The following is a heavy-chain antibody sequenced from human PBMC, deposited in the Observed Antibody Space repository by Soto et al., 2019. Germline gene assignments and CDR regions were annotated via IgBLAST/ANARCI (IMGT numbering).Heavy chain of an antibody. CDR3: ARDGSDSTSFDY. D-gene: IGHD2-21*02. CDR1: GFTFSSHA. Sequence: GGSLRLSCAASGFTFSSHAMSWVRQAPGKGLEWVSAISNSGGNTYYADSVKGRFTISRDNSRNTLYLQMNSLRAEDTAVYYCARDGSDSTSFDYWGQGTLVTVSS. J-gene: IGHJ4*02. CDR2: ISNSGGNT. V-gene: IGHV3-23*01.